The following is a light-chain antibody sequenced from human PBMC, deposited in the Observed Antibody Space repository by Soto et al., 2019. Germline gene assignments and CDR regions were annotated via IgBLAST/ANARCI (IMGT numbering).Light chain of an antibody. Sequence: QSALTQPASVSGSPGQSITISCTGTSSDVGGYNYVSWYQQHPGKAPKLMIYDVNYRPSGVSDGFSGSKSGNTASLTISGLQSEDEADYYCDSYTSGSSYVFGTGTKLTVL. CDR3: DSYTSGSSYV. CDR1: SSDVGGYNY. V-gene: IGLV2-14*01. J-gene: IGLJ1*01. CDR2: DVN.